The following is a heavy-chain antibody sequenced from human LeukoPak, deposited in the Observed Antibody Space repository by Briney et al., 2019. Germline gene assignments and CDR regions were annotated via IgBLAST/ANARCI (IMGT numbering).Heavy chain of an antibody. CDR1: GYIFSTYF. Sequence: ASVKVSCKASGYIFSTYFIHWVRQDPGQGLEWMGDINPNDVTTTYAQKFQGRLTMTRDTSTGTVYMELSSLRSEDTAVYYCARDPANGRPDPFDLWGQGTEVTVSS. V-gene: IGHV1-46*01. J-gene: IGHJ3*01. CDR2: INPNDVTT. CDR3: ARDPANGRPDPFDL. D-gene: IGHD1-26*01.